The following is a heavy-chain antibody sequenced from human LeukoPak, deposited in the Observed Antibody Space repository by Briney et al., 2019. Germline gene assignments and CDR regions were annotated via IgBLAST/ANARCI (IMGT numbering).Heavy chain of an antibody. V-gene: IGHV3-21*01. CDR2: ISSSSSYI. CDR1: GFTFSSYS. J-gene: IGHJ4*02. CDR3: ARVRGYSYGYGQDY. D-gene: IGHD5-18*01. Sequence: GXLRXSCAASGFTFSSYSMNWVRQAPGKGLEWVSSISSSSSYIYYADSVKGRFTISRDNAKNSLYLQMNSLRAEDTAVYYCARVRGYSYGYGQDYWGQGTLVTVSS.